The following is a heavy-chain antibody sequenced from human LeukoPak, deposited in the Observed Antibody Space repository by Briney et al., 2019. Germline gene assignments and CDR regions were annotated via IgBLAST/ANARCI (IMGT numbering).Heavy chain of an antibody. Sequence: GGSLRLSCAASGFTFSSYAMNWVRQAPGKGLEWVSIISGSGGTTYYADSVKGRFTISRDNSKNTLYLQMNSLKIEDTAVYYCTTSSLPDYWGQGTLVTVSS. CDR1: GFTFSSYA. J-gene: IGHJ4*02. CDR2: ISGSGGTT. V-gene: IGHV3-23*01. D-gene: IGHD1-14*01. CDR3: TTSSLPDY.